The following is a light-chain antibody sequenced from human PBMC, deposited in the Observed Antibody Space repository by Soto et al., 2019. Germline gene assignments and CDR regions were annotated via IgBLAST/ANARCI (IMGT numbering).Light chain of an antibody. CDR3: QQYGSSPPIT. V-gene: IGKV3-11*01. CDR2: DAS. CDR1: QSVDSY. J-gene: IGKJ5*01. Sequence: EIVLTQSPATLSLSPGERASLSCRASQSVDSYLAWYQQKPGQAPRLLIHDASNRAAGIPARFSGSGFGTDFTLTISSLEPEDFAVYYCQQYGSSPPITFGQGTRLEIK.